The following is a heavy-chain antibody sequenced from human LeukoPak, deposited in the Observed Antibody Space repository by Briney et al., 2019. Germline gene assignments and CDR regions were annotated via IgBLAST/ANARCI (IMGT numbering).Heavy chain of an antibody. J-gene: IGHJ3*02. CDR3: ASPCVNSGYYPDDGDAFDI. D-gene: IGHD5-12*01. CDR2: ISSSSSYI. CDR1: GFTFSSYS. V-gene: IGHV3-21*01. Sequence: GGSLRLSCAASGFTFSSYSMNWVRQAPGQGLEWVSSISSSSSYIYYADSVKGRFTISRDNAKNSLYLQMNSLRAEDTAVYYCASPCVNSGYYPDDGDAFDIWGQGTMVTVSS.